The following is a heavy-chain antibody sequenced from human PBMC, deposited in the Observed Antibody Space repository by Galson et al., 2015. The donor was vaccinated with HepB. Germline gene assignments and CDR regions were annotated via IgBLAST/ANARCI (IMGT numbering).Heavy chain of an antibody. CDR2: IRSKAYGGTT. V-gene: IGHV3-49*04. CDR3: TRVSFRAATGTFDY. Sequence: SLRLSCAAYGFTFGDQAMSWVRQAPGKGLEWVGFIRSKAYGGTTEYAASVRGRFAISRDDSKTIAYPQMNSLKTEDTAVYYCTRVSFRAATGTFDYWGQGTLVTVSS. CDR1: GFTFGDQA. J-gene: IGHJ4*02. D-gene: IGHD6-13*01.